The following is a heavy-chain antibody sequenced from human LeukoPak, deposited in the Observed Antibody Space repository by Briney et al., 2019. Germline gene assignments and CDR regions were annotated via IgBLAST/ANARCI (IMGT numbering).Heavy chain of an antibody. Sequence: GGSLRLSCAASGFTFSSYGMHWVRQAPGKGLEWVAVIWYDGSNKYYADSVKGRFTISRDNSKNTLYLQMNGLRAEDTAVYYCATTPVWNYLDYYYMDVWGKGTTVTVSS. J-gene: IGHJ6*03. D-gene: IGHD1-7*01. V-gene: IGHV3-33*01. CDR2: IWYDGSNK. CDR3: ATTPVWNYLDYYYMDV. CDR1: GFTFSSYG.